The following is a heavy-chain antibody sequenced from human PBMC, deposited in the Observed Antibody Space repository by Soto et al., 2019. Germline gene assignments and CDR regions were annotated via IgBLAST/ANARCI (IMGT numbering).Heavy chain of an antibody. CDR1: GGTFSSYA. D-gene: IGHD2-2*02. CDR2: SIPIFGTA. Sequence: QVQLVQSGAEVKKPGSSVKVSCKASGGTFSSYAISWVRQAPGQGLEWMGGSIPIFGTANYAQKFQGRVTITADESTSKAYMELSSLRSEDTAVYYCARGGIVVVPAAIKANWFDPWGQGTLVTVSS. J-gene: IGHJ5*02. CDR3: ARGGIVVVPAAIKANWFDP. V-gene: IGHV1-69*01.